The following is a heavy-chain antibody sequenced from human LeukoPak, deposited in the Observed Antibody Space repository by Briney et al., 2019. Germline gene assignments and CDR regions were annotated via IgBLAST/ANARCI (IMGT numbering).Heavy chain of an antibody. CDR3: ATEDCTNGVCNRGWFDP. J-gene: IGHJ5*02. V-gene: IGHV1-24*01. Sequence: ASVKVSCTVSGYTLTELSMHWVRQAPGKGLEWMGGFDPEDGETIYAQKFQGRVTMTEDTSTDTAYMELSSLRSEDTAVYYCATEDCTNGVCNRGWFDPWGQGTLVTVSS. CDR1: GYTLTELS. CDR2: FDPEDGET. D-gene: IGHD2-8*01.